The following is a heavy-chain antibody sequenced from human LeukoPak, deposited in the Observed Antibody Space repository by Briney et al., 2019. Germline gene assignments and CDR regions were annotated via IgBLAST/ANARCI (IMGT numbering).Heavy chain of an antibody. V-gene: IGHV3-23*01. D-gene: IGHD5-24*01. CDR2: ISETSRKT. Sequence: GGSLRLSCAASGFTSNIYAMSWVRQAPEKGLEWVSAISETSRKTYYADPVKGRFTISRDNSKNTLYLQMNDLRDEDTAVYYCVQEARRDGYKLAPVAEHWGQGTLVTVSS. CDR1: GFTSNIYA. J-gene: IGHJ1*01. CDR3: VQEARRDGYKLAPVAEH.